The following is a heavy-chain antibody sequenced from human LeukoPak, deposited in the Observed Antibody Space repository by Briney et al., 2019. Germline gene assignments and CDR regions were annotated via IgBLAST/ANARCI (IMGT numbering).Heavy chain of an antibody. CDR2: ISRSDEK. CDR3: AHRRSSSSSWDKVYYIDV. CDR1: GFSLSTSGMG. J-gene: IGHJ6*03. Sequence: SGPTLVKPTQTLTLTCTFSGFSLSTSGMGVGWIRQPPGKALEWLALISRSDEKQYSPSLKSRLTIPKDTYKNEVDRTMTNMYPVDTAPYYCAHRRSSSSSWDKVYYIDVWGNGTAVVVSS. V-gene: IGHV2-5*01. D-gene: IGHD2-2*01.